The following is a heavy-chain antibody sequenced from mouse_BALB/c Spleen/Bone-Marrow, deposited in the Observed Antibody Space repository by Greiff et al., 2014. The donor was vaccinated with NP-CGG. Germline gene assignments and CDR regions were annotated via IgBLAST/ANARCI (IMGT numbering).Heavy chain of an antibody. V-gene: IGHV1-7*01. J-gene: IGHJ2*01. CDR1: GYTFSTYW. CDR3: ARDVDY. CDR2: INPTTDYT. Sequence: QVQLQQPGAELAKPGASVKMSCKASGYTFSTYWMHWVKQRPGQGLEWIGYINPTTDYTEYNQKFKDKATLTADRSSSTAYMQLSSPTSEDSAVYYCARDVDYWGQGTTLTVSS.